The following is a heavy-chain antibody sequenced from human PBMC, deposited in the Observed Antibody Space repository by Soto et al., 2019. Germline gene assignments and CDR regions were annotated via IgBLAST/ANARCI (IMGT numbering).Heavy chain of an antibody. J-gene: IGHJ4*02. Sequence: QITLKESGPTLVKPTQTLTLTCTFSGFSLSTSGVGVGWIRQPPGKALEWLALIYWDDDKRYSPSLKSRLTITKDTSKNQVVLTMTNMDPVDTATYYCAHSPVKLLWFGEPPPYYFDYWGQGTLVTVSS. V-gene: IGHV2-5*02. CDR1: GFSLSTSGVG. CDR2: IYWDDDK. CDR3: AHSPVKLLWFGEPPPYYFDY. D-gene: IGHD3-10*01.